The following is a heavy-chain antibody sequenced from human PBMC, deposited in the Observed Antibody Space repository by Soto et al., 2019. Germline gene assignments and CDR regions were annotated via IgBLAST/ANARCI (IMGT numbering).Heavy chain of an antibody. J-gene: IGHJ4*02. Sequence: PSETLSLTCTVSGGSINSGGYYWNWIRQHTGKGLEWIGYMYYTESTYYNTFLSKRDIISDNTSDNPFSLKLSSVTAADRAVYFCARGYRQSAYSSSWAFDYWGQGTLVTVSS. CDR3: ARGYRQSAYSSSWAFDY. D-gene: IGHD6-13*01. CDR1: GGSINSGGYY. CDR2: MYYTEST. V-gene: IGHV4-31*03.